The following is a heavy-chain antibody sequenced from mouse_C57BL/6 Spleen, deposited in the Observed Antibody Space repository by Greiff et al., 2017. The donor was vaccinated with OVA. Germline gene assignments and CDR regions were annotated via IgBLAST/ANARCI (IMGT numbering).Heavy chain of an antibody. V-gene: IGHV1-26*01. Sequence: EVQLQQSGPELVKPGASVKISCKASGYTFTDYYMNWVKQSHGKSLEWIGDINPNNGGTSYNQKFKGKATLTVDKSSSTAYMELRSLTSEDSAVYYCAIYGGFAYWGQGTLVTVSA. CDR3: AIYGGFAY. J-gene: IGHJ3*01. D-gene: IGHD1-1*01. CDR2: INPNNGGT. CDR1: GYTFTDYY.